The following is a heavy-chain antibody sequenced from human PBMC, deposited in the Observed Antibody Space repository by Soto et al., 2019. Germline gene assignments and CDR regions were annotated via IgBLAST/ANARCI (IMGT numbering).Heavy chain of an antibody. J-gene: IGHJ5*02. CDR3: ARSVAGTRGWFDP. Sequence: SETLSLTCTVSGDSIRSYYWSWIRQPPGKGLEWIGYIYYSGSTNYNPSLRSRVTISLDTSKNQFSLGLRSVTTADTAVYYCARSVAGTRGWFDPWGQGTLVTV. V-gene: IGHV4-59*01. CDR2: IYYSGST. D-gene: IGHD6-19*01. CDR1: GDSIRSYY.